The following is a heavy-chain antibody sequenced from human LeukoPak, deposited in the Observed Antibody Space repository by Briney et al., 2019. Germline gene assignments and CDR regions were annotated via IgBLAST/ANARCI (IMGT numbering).Heavy chain of an antibody. J-gene: IGHJ4*02. Sequence: GGSLRLSCAASGFTFSSYGMSWVRQAPGKGLEWVSAISGSGSATYYANSVKGRFTISRDNSKTTLYLQMNSLRAEDTAMYYCAKDIDILTGYYWDYWGQGILVTVSS. CDR3: AKDIDILTGYYWDY. CDR2: ISGSGSAT. V-gene: IGHV3-23*01. D-gene: IGHD3-9*01. CDR1: GFTFSSYG.